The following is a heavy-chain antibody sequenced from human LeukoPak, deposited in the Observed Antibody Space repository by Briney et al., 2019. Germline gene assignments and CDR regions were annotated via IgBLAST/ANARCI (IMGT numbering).Heavy chain of an antibody. J-gene: IGHJ4*02. CDR2: ISGSGGST. CDR3: AKDSYSSSAVTFDY. Sequence: PGGSLSLSCAASGFTFSSYAMSWVRQAPGKGLEWVSAISGSGGSTYYADSVKGRFTISRDNSKNTLYLQMNSLRAEDTAVYYCAKDSYSSSAVTFDYWGQGTLVTVSS. D-gene: IGHD3-22*01. CDR1: GFTFSSYA. V-gene: IGHV3-23*01.